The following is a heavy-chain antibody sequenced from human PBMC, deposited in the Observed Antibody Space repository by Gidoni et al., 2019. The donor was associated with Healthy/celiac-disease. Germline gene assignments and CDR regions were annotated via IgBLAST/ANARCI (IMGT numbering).Heavy chain of an antibody. V-gene: IGHV3-23*01. J-gene: IGHJ3*02. D-gene: IGHD4-17*01. CDR2: ISGSGGST. CDR3: AKDQTTVDAFDI. CDR1: GVTFSSYS. Sequence: EVQLLECGGGLVQPGGSLRLPCAASGVTFSSYSMSWVRQAPGKGLEGVSAISGSGGSTYYADSVKGRFTISRDNSKNTLYLQMNSLRAEDTAVYYCAKDQTTVDAFDIWGQGTMVTVSS.